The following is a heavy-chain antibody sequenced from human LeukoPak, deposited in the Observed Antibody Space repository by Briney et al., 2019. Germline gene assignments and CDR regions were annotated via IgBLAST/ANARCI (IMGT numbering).Heavy chain of an antibody. Sequence: GGSLRLSCAASGFTFSSYWMTWVRQAPGRGLEWVANIKQDGSEKYYVDSVKGRFTISRDNAKNSLYLQMNSLRAEDTAVYYCERDSSGAFDHWGQGTLVTVSS. J-gene: IGHJ4*02. V-gene: IGHV3-7*03. CDR1: GFTFSSYW. CDR3: ERDSSGAFDH. CDR2: IKQDGSEK. D-gene: IGHD3-10*01.